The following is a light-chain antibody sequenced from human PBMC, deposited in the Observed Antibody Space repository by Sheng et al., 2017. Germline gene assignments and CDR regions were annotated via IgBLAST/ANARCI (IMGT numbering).Light chain of an antibody. CDR2: DVS. CDR3: QQYDDLPT. CDR1: QDITNY. V-gene: IGKV1-33*01. Sequence: DIQMTQSPSSLSASLGDRVTITCQASQDITNYLNWYQQKPGKGPKLLISDVSKLATGAPSRFSGSGFGTTFTLSINNLQPEDIATYYCQQYDDLPTFGQGTRLEI. J-gene: IGKJ2*01.